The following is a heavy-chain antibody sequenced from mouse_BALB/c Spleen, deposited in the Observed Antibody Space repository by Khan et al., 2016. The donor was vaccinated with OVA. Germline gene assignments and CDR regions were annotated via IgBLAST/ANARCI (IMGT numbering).Heavy chain of an antibody. J-gene: IGHJ4*01. V-gene: IGHV2-6-7*01. D-gene: IGHD2-10*01. CDR1: GFSLTGYG. CDR3: ARACYANYREAIDY. CDR2: IWGDGST. Sequence: QVQLKQSGPGLVAPSQSLSITCTVSGFSLTGYGVNWVRQPPGKGLEWLGMIWGDGSTDYNSALKSRLSISKDNSKSQVVLKMNSLQTDVTAMYYCARACYANYREAIDYWGQGTSVTVSS.